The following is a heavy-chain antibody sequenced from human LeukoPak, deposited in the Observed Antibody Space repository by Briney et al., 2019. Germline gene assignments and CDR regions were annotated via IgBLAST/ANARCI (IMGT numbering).Heavy chain of an antibody. V-gene: IGHV4-34*01. CDR1: GGSFSGYY. J-gene: IGHJ6*02. CDR2: INHSGST. Sequence: SETLSPTCAVYGGSFSGYYWSWIRQPPGKGLEWIGEINHSGSTNYNPSLKSRVTISVDTSKNQFSLKLSSVTAADTAVYYCARGRGLGYCSGGSCYGMDVWGQGTTVTVSS. CDR3: ARGRGLGYCSGGSCYGMDV. D-gene: IGHD2-15*01.